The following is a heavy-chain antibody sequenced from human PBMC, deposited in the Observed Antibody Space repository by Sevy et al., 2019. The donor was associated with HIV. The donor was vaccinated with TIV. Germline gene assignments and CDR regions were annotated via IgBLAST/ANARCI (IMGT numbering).Heavy chain of an antibody. Sequence: ASVKVSYKASGYTFTTYYIHWVRQAPGQGLEWMGLIDPSGSTRHAQKFQGRVSMTGDTSTTTLYMELSSLTSEDTAVYYCARDRDLSGSYLEYYYYAMDVWGQGTTVTVSS. D-gene: IGHD1-26*01. CDR2: IDPSGST. CDR1: GYTFTTYY. CDR3: ARDRDLSGSYLEYYYYAMDV. J-gene: IGHJ6*02. V-gene: IGHV1-46*01.